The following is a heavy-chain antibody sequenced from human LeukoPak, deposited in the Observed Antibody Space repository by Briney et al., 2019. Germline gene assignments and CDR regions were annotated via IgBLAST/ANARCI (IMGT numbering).Heavy chain of an antibody. J-gene: IGHJ4*02. CDR2: ISGSGGST. CDR3: AKLSLFGELHFDY. V-gene: IGHV3-23*01. Sequence: GGSLRLSCAASGFTFSSYAMSWVRQAPGKGLEWVSAISGSGGSTYYADSVKGRFAISRDNSKNTLYLQMNSLRAEDAAVYYCAKLSLFGELHFDYWGQGTLVTVSS. D-gene: IGHD3-10*02. CDR1: GFTFSSYA.